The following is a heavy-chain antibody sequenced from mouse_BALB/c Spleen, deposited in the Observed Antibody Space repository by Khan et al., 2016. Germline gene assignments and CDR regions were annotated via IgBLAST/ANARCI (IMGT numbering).Heavy chain of an antibody. J-gene: IGHJ2*01. Sequence: QVQLQQSGAELMKTGASVKISCKATGYTFSSYWLEWIKQRPGHGLEWIGDILPGSGSINSDERFKDKSTFTADAASTTGVCHLSSLTSEDSVVYSSALGLDCGSGTTLTVSS. CDR3: ALGLD. CDR2: ILPGSGSI. V-gene: IGHV1-9*01. CDR1: GYTFSSYW. D-gene: IGHD4-1*01.